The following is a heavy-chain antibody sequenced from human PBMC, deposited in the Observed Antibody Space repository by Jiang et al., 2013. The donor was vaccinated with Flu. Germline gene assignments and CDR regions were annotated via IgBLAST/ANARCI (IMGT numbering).Heavy chain of an antibody. V-gene: IGHV3-49*03. D-gene: IGHD5-12*01. CDR3: SRLRWLPPHYYFDY. CDR1: GFSFGDYA. Sequence: RSLRLSCTTSGFSFGDYAMSWFRQAPGEGLEWVGFIRSKAYGGTTESAASVKGRFTISRDDSKSIAYLQIYSLKTEDTAMYYCSRLRWLPPHYYFDYWGQGTLLTVSS. CDR2: IRSKAYGGTT. J-gene: IGHJ4*02.